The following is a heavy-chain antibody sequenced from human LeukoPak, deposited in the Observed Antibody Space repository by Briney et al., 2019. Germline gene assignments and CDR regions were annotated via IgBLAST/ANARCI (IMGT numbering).Heavy chain of an antibody. CDR1: GFTFSAYW. Sequence: HTGGSLRRSCAASGFTFSAYWMHWVRQAPGKGLVWVSRINPDGSRTTYADSVKGRFTISRDNAKNTVYLQMNSLRAEDTAVYYCARVLSGSWDWFDPWGQGTLVTVSS. CDR3: ARVLSGSWDWFDP. J-gene: IGHJ5*02. V-gene: IGHV3-74*01. CDR2: INPDGSRT. D-gene: IGHD6-6*01.